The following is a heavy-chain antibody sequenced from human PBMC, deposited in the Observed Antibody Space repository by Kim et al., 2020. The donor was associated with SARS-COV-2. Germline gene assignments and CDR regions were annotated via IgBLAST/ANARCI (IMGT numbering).Heavy chain of an antibody. CDR3: ASRRALVGTAYDY. V-gene: IGHV3-53*01. D-gene: IGHD1-26*01. CDR1: GFTVSSKY. CDR2: IYVADRT. Sequence: GGSLRLSCAASGFTVSSKYMSWVPQAPGKGLEWVSVIYVADRTYYADSVKGRFTMSRDNSKNTVYLQMSSLRAEDTAVYYCASRRALVGTAYDYWGQGTL. J-gene: IGHJ4*02.